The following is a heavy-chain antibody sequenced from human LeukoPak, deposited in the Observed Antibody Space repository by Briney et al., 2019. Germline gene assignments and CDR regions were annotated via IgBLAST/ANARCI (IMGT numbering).Heavy chain of an antibody. Sequence: PGGSLRLSCAASGFTFSNYAMNWVRQAPGKGLEWVSGISGSGGTTYYADSVKGRFTISRDNSKNTLYLQMNSLRAEDTAVYYCAKDLGSVVTPPSLDYWGQGTLVTVSS. CDR1: GFTFSNYA. J-gene: IGHJ4*01. D-gene: IGHD4-23*01. CDR3: AKDLGSVVTPPSLDY. CDR2: ISGSGGTT. V-gene: IGHV3-23*01.